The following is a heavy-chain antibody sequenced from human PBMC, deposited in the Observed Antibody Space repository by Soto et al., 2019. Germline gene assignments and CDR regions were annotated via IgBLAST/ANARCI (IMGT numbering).Heavy chain of an antibody. D-gene: IGHD1-26*01. Sequence: AVHVSCQACGGTFSSYAIIWVRQAPGQGLEWMGGIIPIFGTANYAQKFQGRFTISRDTSNGIAYLQMNSLNIEDSAVYYCSGAESPDTAYFSLYWGQGTPVTVSS. V-gene: IGHV1-69*05. J-gene: IGHJ4*02. CDR2: IIPIFGTA. CDR3: SGAESPDTAYFSLY. CDR1: GGTFSSYA.